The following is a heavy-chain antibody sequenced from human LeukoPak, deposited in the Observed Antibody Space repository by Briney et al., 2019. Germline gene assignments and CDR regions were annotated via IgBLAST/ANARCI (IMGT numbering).Heavy chain of an antibody. CDR3: ARDGAPIAVAGTFDY. D-gene: IGHD6-19*01. J-gene: IGHJ4*02. CDR1: GFTLSSYG. CDR2: IWYDGSNK. Sequence: GGSLRLSCAASGFTLSSYGMHWVRQAPGKGLEWVAVIWYDGSNKYYADSVKGRFTISRDNSKNTLYLQMNSLRAEDTAVYYCARDGAPIAVAGTFDYWGQGTLVTVSS. V-gene: IGHV3-33*01.